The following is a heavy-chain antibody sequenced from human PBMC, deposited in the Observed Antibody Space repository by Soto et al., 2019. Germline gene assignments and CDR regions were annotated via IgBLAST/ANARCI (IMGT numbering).Heavy chain of an antibody. CDR2: IKEDGSEK. D-gene: IGHD5-12*01. Sequence: EVQLVESGGGLVQPGGSLSLPCEAPGFTFGGYWRSWVRQAPGKGLEWVANIKEDGSEKNYVDSVRGRFTISRDNAMNSLYLEMNSLRAEDTAVYYCARSGSENDFWGQGTLVTVSS. V-gene: IGHV3-7*03. J-gene: IGHJ4*02. CDR1: GFTFGGYW. CDR3: ARSGSENDF.